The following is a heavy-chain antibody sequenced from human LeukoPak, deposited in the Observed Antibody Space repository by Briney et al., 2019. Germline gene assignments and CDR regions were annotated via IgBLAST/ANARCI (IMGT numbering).Heavy chain of an antibody. V-gene: IGHV4-59*08. J-gene: IGHJ4*02. Sequence: SETLSLTCTVSGGSISSYYWSWIRQPPGKGLEWIGYIYYSGSTNYNPSLKSRVTISVDTSKNQFSLKLSSVTAADTAVYYCARWETGLGYWGQGTLVTVSS. CDR2: IYYSGST. CDR3: ARWETGLGY. CDR1: GGSISSYY. D-gene: IGHD1-26*01.